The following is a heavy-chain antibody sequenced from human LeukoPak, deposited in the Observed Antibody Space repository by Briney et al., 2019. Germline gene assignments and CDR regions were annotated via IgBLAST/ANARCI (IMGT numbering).Heavy chain of an antibody. D-gene: IGHD2-21*02. J-gene: IGHJ4*02. Sequence: GGSLRLSCAASGFTFSTYGMSWVRQAPGKGLEWVSSISGSGGRTYFADSVKGRFTISRDNSKNTLYLQMNSLRAEDTAVYYCAKAQGVVTAIFDYWGQGTLVTVSS. CDR1: GFTFSTYG. CDR3: AKAQGVVTAIFDY. V-gene: IGHV3-23*01. CDR2: ISGSGGRT.